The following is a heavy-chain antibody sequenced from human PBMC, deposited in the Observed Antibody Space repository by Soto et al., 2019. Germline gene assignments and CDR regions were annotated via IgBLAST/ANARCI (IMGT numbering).Heavy chain of an antibody. CDR3: ARAVAAAYYYYYYYMDV. CDR1: GYTFTSYG. J-gene: IGHJ6*03. V-gene: IGHV1-18*01. Sequence: QVQLVQSGAEVKKPGASVKVSCKASGYTFTSYGISWVRQAPGQGLEWMGWISAYNGNTNYAQKLQGRVTMTTDTSTSTAYMELRSLRSDDTAVYYCARAVAAAYYYYYYYMDVWGQGTTVTVSS. D-gene: IGHD6-13*01. CDR2: ISAYNGNT.